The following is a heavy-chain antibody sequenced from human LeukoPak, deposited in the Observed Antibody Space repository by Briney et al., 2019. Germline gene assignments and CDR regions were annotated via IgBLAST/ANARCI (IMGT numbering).Heavy chain of an antibody. V-gene: IGHV4-4*07. J-gene: IGHJ4*02. Sequence: PSETLSLTCTVSGGSISSYYWSWIRQPAGKGLEWVGRIYTSGSTNYNPSLKSRGTMSVDTSKNQFSLKLSSVTAADTAVYYCAGRRITGTTYYFDYWGQGTLVTVSS. CDR3: AGRRITGTTYYFDY. D-gene: IGHD1-20*01. CDR1: GGSISSYY. CDR2: IYTSGST.